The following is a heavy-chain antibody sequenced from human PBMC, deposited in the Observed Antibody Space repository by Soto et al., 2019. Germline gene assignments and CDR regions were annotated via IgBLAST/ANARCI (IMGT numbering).Heavy chain of an antibody. Sequence: GGSLRLSCAASGFTFDDYAMHWVRQAPGKGLEWVSGISWNSGSIGYADSVKGRFTISRDNAKNSLYLQMNSLRAEDTALYYCAKGLYDFWSGYYPYWGQGTLVTVSS. CDR3: AKGLYDFWSGYYPY. J-gene: IGHJ4*02. CDR2: ISWNSGSI. V-gene: IGHV3-9*01. CDR1: GFTFDDYA. D-gene: IGHD3-3*01.